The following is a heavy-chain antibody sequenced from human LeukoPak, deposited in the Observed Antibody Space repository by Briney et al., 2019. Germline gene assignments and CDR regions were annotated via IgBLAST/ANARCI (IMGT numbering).Heavy chain of an antibody. V-gene: IGHV3-30*18. CDR1: GFTFSSYG. CDR2: ISYDGSNK. J-gene: IGHJ4*02. Sequence: PGGSLRLSCAASGFTFSSYGMHCVRQAPGKGLEWVAVISYDGSNKYYADSVKGRFTISRDNSKNTLYLQMNSLRAEDTAVYYCAKDLDHGDYVFDYWGQGTLVTVPS. CDR3: AKDLDHGDYVFDY. D-gene: IGHD4-17*01.